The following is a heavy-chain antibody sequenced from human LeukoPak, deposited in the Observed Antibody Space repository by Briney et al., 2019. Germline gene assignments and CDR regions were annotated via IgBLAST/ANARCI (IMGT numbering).Heavy chain of an antibody. D-gene: IGHD1-26*01. CDR1: GYTFTGYY. J-gene: IGHJ6*03. Sequence: ASVKVSFTASGYTFTGYYMHWVRQAPGQGLEWMGWISPNNDGTKYAQNFQGRVTMTRDTSISTAYMELSRLRSDDTAVYYCAKGGDYYYMDVWGKGTTITVSS. CDR2: ISPNNDGT. V-gene: IGHV1-2*02. CDR3: AKGGDYYYMDV.